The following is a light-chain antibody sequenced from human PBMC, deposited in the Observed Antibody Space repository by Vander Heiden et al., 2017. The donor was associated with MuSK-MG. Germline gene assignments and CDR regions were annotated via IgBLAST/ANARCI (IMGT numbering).Light chain of an antibody. Sequence: QSVLPQPPSASGTPGQRVTISCSGSSSNIGSNTVNWYQQLPGTAPKLLIYSNNQRPSGVPDRFSGSKSGTSASLAISGLQSEDEADYYCAAWDDSLGGVVFGGGTKLTVL. J-gene: IGLJ2*01. CDR3: AAWDDSLGGVV. CDR2: SNN. V-gene: IGLV1-44*01. CDR1: SSNIGSNT.